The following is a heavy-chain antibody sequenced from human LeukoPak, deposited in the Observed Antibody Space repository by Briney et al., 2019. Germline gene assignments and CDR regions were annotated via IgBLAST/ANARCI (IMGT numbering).Heavy chain of an antibody. CDR1: GFTFSSYW. V-gene: IGHV3-74*01. J-gene: IGHJ5*02. CDR2: INSDGSST. D-gene: IGHD3-16*01. CDR3: ARSPRGENWFDP. Sequence: PGGSLRLSCAASGFTFSSYWMHWVRQAPGKGLVWVSRINSDGSSTSYADSVKGRFTISRDNAKNTLYLQMNSLRAEDTAVYYCARSPRGENWFDPWGQGTLVTVSS.